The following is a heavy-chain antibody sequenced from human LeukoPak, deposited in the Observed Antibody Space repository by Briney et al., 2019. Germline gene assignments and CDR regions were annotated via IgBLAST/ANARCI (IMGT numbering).Heavy chain of an antibody. J-gene: IGHJ4*02. CDR3: AKDRIGSSSEFDY. CDR1: GFTFSSYA. V-gene: IGHV3-23*01. Sequence: GSLRLSCAAPGFTFSSYAMSWVRQAPGKGLEWVSAISGSGGSTYYADSVKGRFTISRDNSKNTLYLQMNSLRAEDTAVYYCAKDRIGSSSEFDYWGQGTLVTVSS. CDR2: ISGSGGST. D-gene: IGHD6-6*01.